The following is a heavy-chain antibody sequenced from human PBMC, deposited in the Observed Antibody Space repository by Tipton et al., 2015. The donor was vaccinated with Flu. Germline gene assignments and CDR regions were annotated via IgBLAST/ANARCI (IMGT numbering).Heavy chain of an antibody. D-gene: IGHD3-3*01. Sequence: TLSLTCTVSGDSIGSGSYYWSWIRQPAGKGLEWIGRVYSSGTTNYNPSLRRRLTLSMDTSKNQFSLRLSSVTAADTAMYYCAREDYDFWRSRNFDYWGQGTLVTVSS. J-gene: IGHJ4*02. V-gene: IGHV4-61*02. CDR2: VYSSGTT. CDR1: GDSIGSGSYY. CDR3: AREDYDFWRSRNFDY.